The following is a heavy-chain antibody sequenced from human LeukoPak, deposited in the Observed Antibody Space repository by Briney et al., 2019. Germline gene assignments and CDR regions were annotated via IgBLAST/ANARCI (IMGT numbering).Heavy chain of an antibody. J-gene: IGHJ6*02. CDR2: INHSGST. CDR1: GGSFSGYY. CDR3: ARGRGSSWAYYYYGMDV. D-gene: IGHD6-13*01. Sequence: KASETLSLTCAVYGGSFSGYYWSWIRQPPGKGLEWIGEINHSGSTNYNPSLKSRVTISVDTSKNQFSLKLSSVTAADTAVYYCARGRGSSWAYYYYGMDVWGQGTTVTVSS. V-gene: IGHV4-34*01.